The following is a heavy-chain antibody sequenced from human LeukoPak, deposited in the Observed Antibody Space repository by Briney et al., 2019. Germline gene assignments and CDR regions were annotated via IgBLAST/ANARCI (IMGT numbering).Heavy chain of an antibody. D-gene: IGHD3-22*01. CDR3: AKGITMIVVVTPFDY. CDR1: GFPFSSYA. J-gene: IGHJ4*02. CDR2: ISGSGGST. V-gene: IGHV3-23*01. Sequence: GGSLRLSFAASGFPFSSYAMSWVRQAPGKGLGWGSAISGSGGSTYYADSVKGRFTISRDNSKNTLYLQMNSLRAEDTAVYYCAKGITMIVVVTPFDYWGQGTLVTVSS.